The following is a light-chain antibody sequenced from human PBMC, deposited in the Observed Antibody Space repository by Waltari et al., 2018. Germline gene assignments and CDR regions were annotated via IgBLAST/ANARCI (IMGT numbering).Light chain of an antibody. J-gene: IGKJ1*01. CDR1: QTINNW. CDR2: KAS. V-gene: IGKV1-5*03. CDR3: QQFSSFPWT. Sequence: DIQMTQSPSSLSASVGDRVTITCRASQTINNWLAWYQQKPGKAPKLLIYKASTSESGVPSSVSGSRCGREFTLSISSLQTGDLATYYSQQFSSFPWTFAHGTWVEIK.